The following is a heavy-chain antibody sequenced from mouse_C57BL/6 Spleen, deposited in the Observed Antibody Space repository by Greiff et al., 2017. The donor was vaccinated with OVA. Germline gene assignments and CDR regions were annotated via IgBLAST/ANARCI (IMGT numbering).Heavy chain of an antibody. CDR3: TRDSSGYVGDYAMDY. CDR1: GYTFTDYE. V-gene: IGHV1-15*01. Sequence: QVQLQQSGAELVGPGASVTLSCKASGYTFTDYEMHWVKQTPVHGLEWIGAIAPETGGTAYNQKFKGKAILTADKSSSTAYMELRSLTSEDSAVYYCTRDSSGYVGDYAMDYWGQGTSVTVSS. CDR2: IAPETGGT. D-gene: IGHD3-2*02. J-gene: IGHJ4*01.